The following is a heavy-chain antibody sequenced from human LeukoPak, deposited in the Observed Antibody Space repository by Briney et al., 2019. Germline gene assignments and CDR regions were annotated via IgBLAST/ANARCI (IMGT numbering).Heavy chain of an antibody. Sequence: SETLSLTCTVSGGSISSGDYYWSWIRQPPGKGLEWIGYIYYSGSTYYNPSLKSRVTISVDTSKNQFSLKLSSVTAADTAVYYCARDIVATIGYPHWGQGTLVTVSS. J-gene: IGHJ4*02. CDR3: ARDIVATIGYPH. CDR1: GGSISSGDYY. V-gene: IGHV4-30-4*08. CDR2: IYYSGST. D-gene: IGHD5-12*01.